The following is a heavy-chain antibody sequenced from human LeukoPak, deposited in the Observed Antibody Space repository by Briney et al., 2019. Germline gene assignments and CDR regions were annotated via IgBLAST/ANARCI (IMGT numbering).Heavy chain of an antibody. D-gene: IGHD3-10*01. CDR1: GGSISSYY. Sequence: SETLSLTCTVPGGSISSYYWSWIRQPPGKGLEWIGYIYSSGSTNYNPSLKSRVTISVDTSKNQFSLKLSSVTAADTAVYYCARVTYGSGSYYGYYYYYYMDVWGKGTTVTISS. CDR3: ARVTYGSGSYYGYYYYYYMDV. CDR2: IYSSGST. J-gene: IGHJ6*03. V-gene: IGHV4-59*01.